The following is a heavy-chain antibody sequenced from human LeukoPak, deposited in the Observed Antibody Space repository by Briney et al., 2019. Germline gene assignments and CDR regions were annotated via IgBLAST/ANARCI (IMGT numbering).Heavy chain of an antibody. D-gene: IGHD3-10*01. J-gene: IGHJ4*02. CDR2: IYTSGST. V-gene: IGHV4-61*02. CDR1: GGSISSGSYY. CDR3: ARLPMIRGVTEYYFDY. Sequence: SQTLSLTCTVSGGSISSGSYYWSWIRQPAGKGLEWIGRIYTSGSTNYNPSLKIRVTISVDTSNNQFSLDLYFVTAADTAVYYCARLPMIRGVTEYYFDYWGQGSLVTVSS.